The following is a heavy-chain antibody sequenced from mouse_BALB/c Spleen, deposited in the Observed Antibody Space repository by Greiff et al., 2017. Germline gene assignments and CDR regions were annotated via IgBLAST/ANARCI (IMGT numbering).Heavy chain of an antibody. Sequence: QVQLQQPGAELVKPGASVKLSCKASGYTFTSYWMHWVKQRPGQGLEWIGEINPSNGRTNYNEKFKSKATLTVDKSSSTAYMQLSSLTSEDSAVYYCARNYGEAMDYWGQGTSVTVSS. CDR2: INPSNGRT. J-gene: IGHJ4*01. CDR1: GYTFTSYW. CDR3: ARNYGEAMDY. D-gene: IGHD1-1*01. V-gene: IGHV1S81*02.